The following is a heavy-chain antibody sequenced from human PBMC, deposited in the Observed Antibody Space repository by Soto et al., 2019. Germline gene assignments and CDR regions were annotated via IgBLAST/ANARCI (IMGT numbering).Heavy chain of an antibody. D-gene: IGHD6-19*01. CDR3: ARDRKIAVAGTSNYFYYGLDV. CDR1: GFIVTSYT. CDR2: ISGSSTYI. V-gene: IGHV3-21*01. J-gene: IGHJ6*02. Sequence: ESGGGLVKPGGSLRLSCAASGFIVTSYTVNWVRQAPGKGLEWVSSISGSSTYIYYADSVKGRFTISRDNAKNSLSLQPNSLRAEDTAVYYCARDRKIAVAGTSNYFYYGLDVWGQGTTVTVSS.